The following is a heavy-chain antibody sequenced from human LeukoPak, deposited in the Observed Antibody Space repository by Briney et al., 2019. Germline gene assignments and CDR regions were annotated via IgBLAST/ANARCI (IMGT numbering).Heavy chain of an antibody. J-gene: IGHJ4*02. CDR2: ISSNGGST. Sequence: GGSPRLSCSASGFTFSSYAMHWVRQAPGKGLEYVSAISSNGGSTYYADSVKGRFTISRDNSKNTLYLQMSSLRAEDTAVYYCARELEQWLVLSYWGQGTLVTVSS. CDR3: ARELEQWLVLSY. D-gene: IGHD6-19*01. CDR1: GFTFSSYA. V-gene: IGHV3-64D*06.